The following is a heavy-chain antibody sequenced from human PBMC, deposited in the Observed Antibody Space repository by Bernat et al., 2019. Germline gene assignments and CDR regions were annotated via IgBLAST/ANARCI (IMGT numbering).Heavy chain of an antibody. D-gene: IGHD5-12*01. CDR3: AKDPGYSGYDWSDY. V-gene: IGHV3-30*18. CDR2: ISYDGSNK. J-gene: IGHJ4*02. Sequence: QVQLVESGGGVVQPGRSLRLSCAASGFTFSSYGMHWVRQAPGKGLEWVAVISYDGSNKYYADSVKGRFTISRDNSKNTLYLQMNSLRAEDTAVYHCAKDPGYSGYDWSDYWGQGTLVTVSS. CDR1: GFTFSSYG.